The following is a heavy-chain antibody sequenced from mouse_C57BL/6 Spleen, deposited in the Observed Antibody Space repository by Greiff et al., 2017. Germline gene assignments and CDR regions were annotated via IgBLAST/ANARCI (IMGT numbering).Heavy chain of an antibody. V-gene: IGHV1-5*01. CDR1: GYTFTSYW. CDR3: TNQAWFAY. Sequence: VQLQQSGTVLARPGASVKMSCKTSGYTFTSYWMHWVKQRPGQGLEWIGAIYPGNSDTSYNQKFKGRAKLTAGTSASTAYMELSSLTNEDSAVYYCTNQAWFAYWGQGTLVTVSA. CDR2: IYPGNSDT. J-gene: IGHJ3*01.